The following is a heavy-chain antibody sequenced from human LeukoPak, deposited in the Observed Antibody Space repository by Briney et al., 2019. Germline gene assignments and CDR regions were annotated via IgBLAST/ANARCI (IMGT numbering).Heavy chain of an antibody. D-gene: IGHD3-9*01. CDR2: ISSSSSTI. CDR3: ASNYDILTGYYRSYGMDV. Sequence: GGSLRLSCAASGFTFSSYSMNWVRQAPGKGLEWVSYISSSSSTIYYADSVKGRFTISRDNAKNSLYLQMNSLRAEDTAVYYCASNYDILTGYYRSYGMDVWGQGTTVTVSS. J-gene: IGHJ6*02. V-gene: IGHV3-48*04. CDR1: GFTFSSYS.